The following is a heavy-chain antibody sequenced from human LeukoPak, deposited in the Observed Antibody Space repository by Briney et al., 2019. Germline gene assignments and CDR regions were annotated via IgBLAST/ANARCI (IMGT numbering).Heavy chain of an antibody. CDR1: GFTFSSYA. J-gene: IGHJ6*02. D-gene: IGHD4-17*01. CDR3: ARDGPTGPYYYGMDV. V-gene: IGHV3-30-3*01. CDR2: LSYDGSNK. Sequence: GGSLRLSCAASGFTFSSYAMHWVRQAPGMGLEWVAVLSYDGSNKYYADSVKGRFTISRDNSKNTLYLQMNSLRTEDTAVYYCARDGPTGPYYYGMDVWGQGTTVTVSS.